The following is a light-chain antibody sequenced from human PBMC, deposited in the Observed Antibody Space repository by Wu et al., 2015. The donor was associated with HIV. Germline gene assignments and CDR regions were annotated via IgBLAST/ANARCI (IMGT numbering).Light chain of an antibody. CDR2: GAS. Sequence: IVVTQSPATLSVSPGERVALSCRASQSVNNNLAWYQQKPGQAPRLLIYGASTRATTIPARFDGSGSGTEFTLTISSLQSEDFASLFCQQYNKWPQTFGQGTRGGSQT. CDR3: QQYNKWPQT. J-gene: IGKJ1*01. V-gene: IGKV3-15*01. CDR1: QSVNNN.